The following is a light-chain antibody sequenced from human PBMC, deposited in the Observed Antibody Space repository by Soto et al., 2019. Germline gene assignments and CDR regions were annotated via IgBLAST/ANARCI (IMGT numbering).Light chain of an antibody. CDR1: QGVSSY. CDR3: QQRSNWPLT. CDR2: DAS. Sequence: EIVLTQSPATLSLSPGERATLSCRASQGVSSYLAWYQQKPGQAPRLLIYDASNRATGIPARFSGSESGTDFTLTISSLEPEDFAVYYCQQRSNWPLTFGGWTKVEIK. J-gene: IGKJ4*01. V-gene: IGKV3-11*01.